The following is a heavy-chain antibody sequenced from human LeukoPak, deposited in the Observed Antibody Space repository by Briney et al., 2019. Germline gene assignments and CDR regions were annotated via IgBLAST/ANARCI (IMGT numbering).Heavy chain of an antibody. V-gene: IGHV1-46*01. J-gene: IGHJ5*02. D-gene: IGHD2-21*01. Sequence: GASVKVSCKASGYTFTSYYMHWVRQAPGQGLEWMGIINPSGGSTSYAQKFQGRVTMTRDMSTSTVYMELSSLRSEDTAVYYCARGNSIEQKDNWFDPWGQGTLVTVSS. CDR1: GYTFTSYY. CDR3: ARGNSIEQKDNWFDP. CDR2: INPSGGST.